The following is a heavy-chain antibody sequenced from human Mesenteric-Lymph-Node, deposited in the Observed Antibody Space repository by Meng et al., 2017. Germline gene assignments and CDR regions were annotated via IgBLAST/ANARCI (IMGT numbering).Heavy chain of an antibody. CDR1: GFTFNNYG. D-gene: IGHD3-22*01. J-gene: IGHJ1*01. CDR3: AKEEVGVGSPLYDC. V-gene: IGHV3-23*01. Sequence: GGSLRLSCVASGFTFNNYGMSWVRQAPGKGPEWVSGISEDAEHTYYAASVKGRLSISRDNSKNTLFLQMNSLRVEDKAVYYCAKEEVGVGSPLYDCWGQGTLVTVSS. CDR2: ISEDAEHT.